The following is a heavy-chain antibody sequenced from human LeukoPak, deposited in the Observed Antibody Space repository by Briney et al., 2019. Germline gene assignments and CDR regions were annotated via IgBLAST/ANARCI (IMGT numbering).Heavy chain of an antibody. Sequence: ASVKVSCKASGGTFSSYAISWVRQAPGQGLEWMGWINPNSGGTNYAQKFQGWVTMTRDTSISTAYMELSRLRSDDTAVYYCARDHARGANYYYYGMDVWGQGTTVTVSS. CDR1: GGTFSSYA. CDR3: ARDHARGANYYYYGMDV. CDR2: INPNSGGT. J-gene: IGHJ6*02. V-gene: IGHV1-2*04. D-gene: IGHD1-26*01.